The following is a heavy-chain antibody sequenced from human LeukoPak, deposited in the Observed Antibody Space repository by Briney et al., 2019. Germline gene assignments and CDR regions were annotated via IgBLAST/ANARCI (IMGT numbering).Heavy chain of an antibody. CDR3: ARSHYGDYTPFDY. J-gene: IGHJ4*02. D-gene: IGHD4-17*01. CDR1: GGTFSSYA. V-gene: IGHV1-69*05. CDR2: IIPIFGTA. Sequence: SVKVSCKASGGTFSSYAISWVRQAPGQGLEWMGRIIPIFGTANYAQKFQGRVTITTDESTSTAYMEPSSLRSEDTAVYYCARSHYGDYTPFDYWGQGTLVTVSS.